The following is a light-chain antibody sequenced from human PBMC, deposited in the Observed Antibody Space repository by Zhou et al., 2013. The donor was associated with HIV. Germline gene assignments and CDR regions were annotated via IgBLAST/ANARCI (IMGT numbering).Light chain of an antibody. J-gene: IGKJ5*01. Sequence: EILLTQSPGTLSLSPGQRATLSCTASQTVSSGYLAWYQQKPGQAPRLLIYGTSNRATGVPNRFSGSGSGTDFTLTISRLEPEDFAVYYCQQYGSSPPITFGQGTRLEIK. CDR3: QQYGSSPPIT. V-gene: IGKV3-20*01. CDR2: GTS. CDR1: QTVSSGY.